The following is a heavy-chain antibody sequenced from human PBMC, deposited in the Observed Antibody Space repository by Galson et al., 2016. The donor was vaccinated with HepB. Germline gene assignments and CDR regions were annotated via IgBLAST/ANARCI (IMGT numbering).Heavy chain of an antibody. V-gene: IGHV3-30*18. D-gene: IGHD2-21*02. CDR1: GFTFNNSA. J-gene: IGHJ4*02. Sequence: SLRLSCAASGFTFNNSAIHWVRQAPGKGLEWVAAISSDGSNKYYVDSVKGRFTISRDNSKNTLYLQMNRLRAEDTAVYFCAKAAVLGCGRDCYTDFWGQGTLVTVSS. CDR3: AKAAVLGCGRDCYTDF. CDR2: ISSDGSNK.